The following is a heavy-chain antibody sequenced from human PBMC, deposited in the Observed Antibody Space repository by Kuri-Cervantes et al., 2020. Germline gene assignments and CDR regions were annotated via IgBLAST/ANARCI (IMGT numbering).Heavy chain of an antibody. V-gene: IGHV2-5*02. CDR1: GFPLSTSGVG. J-gene: IGHJ2*01. CDR3: AHSVAAAGDWYFDL. Sequence: SGPTLVKPTQTLTLTCTFSGFPLSTSGVGVGWIRQPPGKALEWLALIYWDDDKRYSPSLKSRLTITKDTSKNQVVLKMTNMDPVDTATYYCAHSVAAAGDWYFDLWGRGTLVTVSS. D-gene: IGHD6-13*01. CDR2: IYWDDDK.